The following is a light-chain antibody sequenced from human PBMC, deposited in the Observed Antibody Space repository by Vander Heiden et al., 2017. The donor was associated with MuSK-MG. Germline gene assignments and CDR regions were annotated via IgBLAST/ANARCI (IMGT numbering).Light chain of an antibody. CDR1: QSFSSW. J-gene: IGKJ1*01. CDR3: LQDNSYPWT. Sequence: DIQMTQSPSTLSASVGDRVTMTCRASQSFSSWLAWYQQKPVIAPKLLIYKASSLESGVPSRLTPSGSGTEFTLTISSLQPDDLATYYCLQDNSYPWTFGQGTKVEIK. V-gene: IGKV1-5*03. CDR2: KAS.